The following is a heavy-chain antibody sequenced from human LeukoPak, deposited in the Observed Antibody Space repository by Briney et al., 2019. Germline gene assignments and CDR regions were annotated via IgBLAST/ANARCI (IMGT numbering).Heavy chain of an antibody. D-gene: IGHD3-3*01. Sequence: GGSLRLSCAASGFTFSNYDMSWVRQAPGKGLEWVSAISGNGGSTDYADSVKGRFTISRDNAQNSLYLQMNSLRAEDTAVYYCTRGSEWTSGVSDYWGQGTLVTVSS. J-gene: IGHJ4*02. CDR2: ISGNGGST. CDR3: TRGSEWTSGVSDY. CDR1: GFTFSNYD. V-gene: IGHV3-23*01.